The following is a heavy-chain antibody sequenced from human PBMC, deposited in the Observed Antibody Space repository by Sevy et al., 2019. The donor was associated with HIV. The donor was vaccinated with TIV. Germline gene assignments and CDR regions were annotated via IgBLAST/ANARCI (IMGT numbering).Heavy chain of an antibody. CDR2: ISSVGTFI. CDR3: ARDLLAVTGTVYFDL. D-gene: IGHD6-19*01. J-gene: IGHJ4*02. CDR1: GFGFNIYT. V-gene: IGHV3-21*01. Sequence: GGSLRLSCAASGFGFNIYTMHWVRQAPGKGLEWVASISSVGTFINYADSMKGRFTISRDDARDSLYVQMNSLRAEDTAIYYCARDLLAVTGTVYFDLWGQGALVTVSS.